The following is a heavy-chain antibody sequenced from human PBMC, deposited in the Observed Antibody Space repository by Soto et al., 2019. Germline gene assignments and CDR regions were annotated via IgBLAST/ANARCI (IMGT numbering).Heavy chain of an antibody. CDR1: GGSIRVYY. D-gene: IGHD2-8*01. Sequence: LETQFDTCAVLGGSIRVYYWSWIRQPPGKGLEWIGEINHSGSTNYNPSLKSRVTISVDTSKNQFSLKLSSVTAADTAVYYCARGYCTNGVCYSYGMDVWGQGTTVTVSS. V-gene: IGHV4-34*01. J-gene: IGHJ6*02. CDR3: ARGYCTNGVCYSYGMDV. CDR2: INHSGST.